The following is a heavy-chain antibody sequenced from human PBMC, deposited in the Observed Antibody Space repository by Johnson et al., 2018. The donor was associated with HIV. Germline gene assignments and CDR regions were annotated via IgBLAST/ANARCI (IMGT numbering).Heavy chain of an antibody. J-gene: IGHJ3*02. V-gene: IGHV3-11*01. Sequence: QVQLVESGGGLVKPGGSLRLSCAASGFTFSDYYMSWIRQAPGKGLEWVSYISSSGSTIYYADSVKGRFPISRDNAKNSLYLQMNSLRPEDTALYYCARGRPRWEPLRGGAFDIWGQGTMVTVSS. CDR1: GFTFSDYY. CDR2: ISSSGSTI. D-gene: IGHD1-26*01. CDR3: ARGRPRWEPLRGGAFDI.